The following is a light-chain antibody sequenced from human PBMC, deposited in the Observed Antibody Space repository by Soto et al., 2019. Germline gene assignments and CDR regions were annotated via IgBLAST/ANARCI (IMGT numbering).Light chain of an antibody. CDR3: QQYDSSPVT. V-gene: IGKV3-20*01. Sequence: EIVLTQSPGTLSLSPGERATLSCRASQSVSSSYLAWYQQKPDQAPRLLIYGASSRATGIPDRFGGSGSGTDFTLTISRLEPEDFAVYYCQQYDSSPVTFGQGTKVEIK. J-gene: IGKJ1*01. CDR2: GAS. CDR1: QSVSSSY.